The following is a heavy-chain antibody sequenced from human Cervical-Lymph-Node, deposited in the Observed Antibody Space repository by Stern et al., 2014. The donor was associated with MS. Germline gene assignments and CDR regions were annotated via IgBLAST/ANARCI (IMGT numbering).Heavy chain of an antibody. CDR3: DASDY. J-gene: IGHJ4*02. D-gene: IGHD2-2*01. CDR2: ISDSGADT. V-gene: IGHV3-23*04. Sequence: EVHLVESGGGLVQPGESLRLSCVVSQLNFRSYAMSWARQAPGKGLEWVSTISDSGADTFYVDSVKGRFTISRDNSKNTLYLHMHSLRVEDSAMYYCDASDYWGQGTLVTVSS. CDR1: QLNFRSYA.